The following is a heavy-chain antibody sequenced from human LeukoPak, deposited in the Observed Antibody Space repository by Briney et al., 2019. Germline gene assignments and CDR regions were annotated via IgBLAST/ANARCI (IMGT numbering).Heavy chain of an antibody. D-gene: IGHD2-2*01. CDR2: INTDGTNT. CDR1: GFSFRSYW. V-gene: IGHV3-74*01. J-gene: IGHJ4*02. Sequence: GGSLRLSCAASGFSFRSYWMHWVRQAPGKGLVWVSRINTDGTNTGYADSVKGRFTISRDNAKNSLYLQMNSLRAEDTAVYYCAKPGDGVVVPAAMPQNWGQGTLVTVSS. CDR3: AKPGDGVVVPAAMPQN.